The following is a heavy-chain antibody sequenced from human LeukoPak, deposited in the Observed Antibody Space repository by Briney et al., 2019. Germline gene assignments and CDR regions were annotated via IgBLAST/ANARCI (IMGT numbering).Heavy chain of an antibody. CDR2: INSDGSST. Sequence: GGSLRLSCAASGFTFSSYWMHWVRQAPGKGLVWVSRINSDGSSTSYADSVKGRFTISRDNAKNTLYLQMNSLRAEDTAVYYCARGGRSYYRFDIWGQGTMVTVSS. CDR1: GFTFSSYW. J-gene: IGHJ3*02. D-gene: IGHD1-26*01. V-gene: IGHV3-74*01. CDR3: ARGGRSYYRFDI.